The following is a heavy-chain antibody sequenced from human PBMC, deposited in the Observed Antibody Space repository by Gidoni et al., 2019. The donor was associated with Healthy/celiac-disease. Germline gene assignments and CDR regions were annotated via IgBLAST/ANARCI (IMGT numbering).Heavy chain of an antibody. D-gene: IGHD2-2*02. J-gene: IGHJ4*02. Sequence: EVQLVESGGGLVQPGGSLRLSCAASGFTFSSDSMNWVRQAPGKGLEWVSYISSSSSTIYYADSVKGRFTISRDNAKNSLYLQMNSLRDEDTAVYYCASWGEQLLYWDFDYWGQGTLVTVSS. CDR1: GFTFSSDS. V-gene: IGHV3-48*02. CDR2: ISSSSSTI. CDR3: ASWGEQLLYWDFDY.